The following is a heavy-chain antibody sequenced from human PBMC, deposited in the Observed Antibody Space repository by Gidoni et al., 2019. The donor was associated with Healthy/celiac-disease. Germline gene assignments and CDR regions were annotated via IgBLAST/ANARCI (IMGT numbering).Heavy chain of an antibody. CDR3: ARGGPRNYDFWSGYYSDY. CDR2: ISYDGSNK. D-gene: IGHD3-3*01. J-gene: IGHJ4*02. CDR1: GVTVSTYT. Sequence: QVQLVESGGGVVQPGRSLRLSCAAPGVTVSTYTRHWDRQAPGKGLEWVAVISYDGSNKYYAYSVKGRFTFSIDNSKNTLYLQRNSLRAEDTAVYYCARGGPRNYDFWSGYYSDYWGQGTLVTVSS. V-gene: IGHV3-30-3*01.